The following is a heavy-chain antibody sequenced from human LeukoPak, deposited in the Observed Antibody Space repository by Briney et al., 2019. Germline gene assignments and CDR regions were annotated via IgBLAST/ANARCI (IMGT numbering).Heavy chain of an antibody. Sequence: PETLSLICAVSGYSISSGYHWGWIRQPPGKGLEWIGNIYHGGSTYYNPSLKSRVTISVDTSKNQFSLRLSSVTAADTAVYYCARVATTTNPPQRPFDYWGQGILVTVSS. CDR2: IYHGGST. V-gene: IGHV4-38-2*01. CDR1: GYSISSGYH. D-gene: IGHD5-12*01. CDR3: ARVATTTNPPQRPFDY. J-gene: IGHJ4*02.